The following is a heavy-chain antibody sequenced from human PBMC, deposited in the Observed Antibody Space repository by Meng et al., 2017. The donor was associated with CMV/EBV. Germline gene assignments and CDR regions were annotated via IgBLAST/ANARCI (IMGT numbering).Heavy chain of an antibody. V-gene: IGHV3-20*04. Sequence: GESLKISCAASGFTFDDYGMSWVRQAPGKGLEWVSGINWNGGSTGYADSVKGRFTISRDNAKNSLYLQMNSLRAEDTALYYCASRQWLEDHDYWGQGTLVTVSS. CDR3: ASRQWLEDHDY. D-gene: IGHD6-19*01. CDR1: GFTFDDYG. CDR2: INWNGGST. J-gene: IGHJ4*02.